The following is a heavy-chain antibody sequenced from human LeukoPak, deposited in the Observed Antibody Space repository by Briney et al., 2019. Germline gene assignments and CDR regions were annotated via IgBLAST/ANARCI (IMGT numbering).Heavy chain of an antibody. D-gene: IGHD3-10*01. CDR2: IYYSGST. CDR3: ARAPGPPARYYYGSGSYSQPGVPFDY. V-gene: IGHV4-59*01. Sequence: PSETLSLTCTVSGGSISSYYWSWIRQPPGKGLEWIGYIYYSGSTNYNPSLKSRVTISVDTSKNQFSLKLSSVTAADTAVYYCARAPGPPARYYYGSGSYSQPGVPFDYWGQGTWSPSPQ. CDR1: GGSISSYY. J-gene: IGHJ4*02.